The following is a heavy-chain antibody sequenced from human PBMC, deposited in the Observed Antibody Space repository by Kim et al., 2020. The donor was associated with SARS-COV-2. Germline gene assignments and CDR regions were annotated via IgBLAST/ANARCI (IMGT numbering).Heavy chain of an antibody. Sequence: ASVKVSCKASGYTFTNYGISWVRQAPGQGLEWMGWISAYNGDTNYAQKLQGRVTMTTDTSTSTAYMELRSLRSDDTAVYYCARDLAFVWGSYRPFDYWGQGTLVTVSS. CDR1: GYTFTNYG. CDR2: ISAYNGDT. V-gene: IGHV1-18*01. CDR3: ARDLAFVWGSYRPFDY. D-gene: IGHD3-16*02. J-gene: IGHJ4*02.